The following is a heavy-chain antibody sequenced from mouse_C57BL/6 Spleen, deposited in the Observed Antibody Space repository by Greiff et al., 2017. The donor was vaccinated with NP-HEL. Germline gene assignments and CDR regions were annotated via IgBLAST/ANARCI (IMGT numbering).Heavy chain of an antibody. D-gene: IGHD1-1*01. CDR2: INPSSGYT. J-gene: IGHJ3*01. CDR3: AITTVVAPAY. V-gene: IGHV1-7*01. Sequence: VQLQQSGAELAKPGASVKLSCKASGYTFTSYWMHWVKQRPGQGLEWIGYINPSSGYTKYNQKFKDKATLTADKSSSTAYMQRSMLTYEDAADYYGAITTVVAPAYWGQGTLVTVSA. CDR1: GYTFTSYW.